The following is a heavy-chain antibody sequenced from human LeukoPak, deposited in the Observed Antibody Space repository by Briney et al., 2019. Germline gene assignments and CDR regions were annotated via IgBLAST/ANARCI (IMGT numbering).Heavy chain of an antibody. J-gene: IGHJ4*02. V-gene: IGHV4-4*07. CDR1: GGSISSYY. D-gene: IGHD4-23*01. CDR3: ARDTPDYGGNSAYDY. CDR2: IYTSGTT. Sequence: SETLSLTCTVSGGSISSYYWSWIRQPAGKGLEWIGRIYTSGTTNYNPSLKSRVTMSVDTSKNQFSLKLSSVTAADTAVYYCARDTPDYGGNSAYDYWGQGTLVTVSS.